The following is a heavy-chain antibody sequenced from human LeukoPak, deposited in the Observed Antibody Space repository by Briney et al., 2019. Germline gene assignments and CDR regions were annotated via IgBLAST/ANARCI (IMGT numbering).Heavy chain of an antibody. D-gene: IGHD2/OR15-2a*01. CDR2: IYHSGST. Sequence: SETLSLTCTVSGGSISSSSYYWGWIRQPPGKGLEWIGSIYHSGSTYYNPSLEGRVTISVDSSKNQFSLKLSSVTAADTAVYYCARHGVDRKGSVPASFYMDVWGKGTTVTVSS. J-gene: IGHJ6*04. CDR3: ARHGVDRKGSVPASFYMDV. CDR1: GGSISSSSYY. V-gene: IGHV4-39*01.